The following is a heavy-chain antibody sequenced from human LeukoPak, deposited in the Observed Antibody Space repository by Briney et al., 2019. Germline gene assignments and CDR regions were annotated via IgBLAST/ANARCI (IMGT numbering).Heavy chain of an antibody. CDR3: ARGGALRYFDWLSLPFDY. J-gene: IGHJ4*02. V-gene: IGHV3-30-3*01. Sequence: GGSLRLSCAASGFTFSSYAMYWVRQAPGKGLEWVAVMSYDGDNKYYADSVKGRFTISRDNSKYTLYLQMNSLRAEDTAVYYCARGGALRYFDWLSLPFDYWGQGTLVTVSS. CDR1: GFTFSSYA. CDR2: MSYDGDNK. D-gene: IGHD3-9*01.